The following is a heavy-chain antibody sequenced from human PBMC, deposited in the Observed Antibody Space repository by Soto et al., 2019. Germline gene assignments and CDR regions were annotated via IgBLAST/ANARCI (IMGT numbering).Heavy chain of an antibody. CDR3: ARDTWFGEFVAWFDP. CDR2: IYYSGST. CDR1: GGSISSGGYY. V-gene: IGHV4-31*03. D-gene: IGHD3-10*01. Sequence: QVQLQESGPGLVKPSQTLSLTCTVSGGSISSGGYYWSWIRQHPGKGLEWIGYIYYSGSTYYNPSLKSRVTLXXDXSXXQFSLKLSSVTAADTAVYYCARDTWFGEFVAWFDPWGQGTLVTVSS. J-gene: IGHJ5*02.